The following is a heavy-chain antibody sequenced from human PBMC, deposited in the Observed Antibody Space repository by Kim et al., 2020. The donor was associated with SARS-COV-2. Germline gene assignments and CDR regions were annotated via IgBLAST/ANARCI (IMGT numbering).Heavy chain of an antibody. Sequence: SVKGRFTISRYNAKNSLYLQMNSLRAEDTAFYYCAKDILGIAATGTTFDYWGQGTLVTVSS. J-gene: IGHJ4*02. D-gene: IGHD6-13*01. CDR3: AKDILGIAATGTTFDY. V-gene: IGHV3-9*01.